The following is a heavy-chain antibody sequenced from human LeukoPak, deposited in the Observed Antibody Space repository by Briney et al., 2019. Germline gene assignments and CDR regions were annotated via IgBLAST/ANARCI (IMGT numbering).Heavy chain of an antibody. V-gene: IGHV3-74*03. CDR3: ARAPYPVFDY. J-gene: IGHJ4*02. D-gene: IGHD2-2*02. CDR1: GFTLSNYW. Sequence: GGSLSLSCAASGFTLSNYWMHWVRQAPGKGLVWVSRINSDGSSTTYADSVKGRFTISRDNAKNTLYLQMNSLRAEDTAVYYCARAPYPVFDYWGQGTLVTVSS. CDR2: INSDGSST.